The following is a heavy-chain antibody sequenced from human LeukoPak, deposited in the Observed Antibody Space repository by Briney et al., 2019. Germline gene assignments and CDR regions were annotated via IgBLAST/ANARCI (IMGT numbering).Heavy chain of an antibody. D-gene: IGHD7-27*01. J-gene: IGHJ4*02. V-gene: IGHV3-23*01. CDR3: ARDHAWGAFDY. Sequence: PGGSLRLSCVASGFSFSYHGMNWVRLAPGKGLEWVSGVSPPGGGTYYADSVKGRFTISRDDSRHTLSLQMNSPRVEDTAVYYCARDHAWGAFDYWGQGILVAVSS. CDR2: VSPPGGGT. CDR1: GFSFSYHG.